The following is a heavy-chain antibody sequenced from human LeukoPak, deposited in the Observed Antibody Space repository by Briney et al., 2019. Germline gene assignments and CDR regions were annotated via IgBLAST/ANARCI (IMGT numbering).Heavy chain of an antibody. D-gene: IGHD3-22*01. Sequence: GASVKVSCKASGYTFTGYYMHWVRQAPGQGLEWMGWINPNSGGTNYAQKFQGRVTMTRDTSISTAYMELSRLRSDDTAVYYCAPLYYYDSSGTGDYWGQGTLVTVSS. J-gene: IGHJ4*02. CDR1: GYTFTGYY. CDR3: APLYYYDSSGTGDY. V-gene: IGHV1-2*02. CDR2: INPNSGGT.